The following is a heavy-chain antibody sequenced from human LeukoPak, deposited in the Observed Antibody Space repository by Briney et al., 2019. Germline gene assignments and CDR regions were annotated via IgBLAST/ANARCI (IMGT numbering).Heavy chain of an antibody. CDR3: ARAGFNQWPRLFDY. CDR1: GGSISSDGYY. Sequence: SETLSLTCTVSGGSISSDGYYWSWIRQHPGKGLEWIGYIYYSGSTYYNPSLKSRVTISVDTSKNQFSLKLSSVTAADTAVYYCARAGFNQWPRLFDYWGQGTLVTVSS. CDR2: IYYSGST. J-gene: IGHJ4*02. V-gene: IGHV4-31*03. D-gene: IGHD6-19*01.